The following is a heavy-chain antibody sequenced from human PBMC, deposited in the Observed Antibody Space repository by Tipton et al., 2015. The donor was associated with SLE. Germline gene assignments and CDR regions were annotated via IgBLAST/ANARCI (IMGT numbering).Heavy chain of an antibody. CDR2: IYTSGST. CDR3: AREGSSFKYFQH. Sequence: TLSLTCTVSGGSISSGSYYWSWIRQPAGKGLEWIGYIYTSGSTNYNPSLKSRVTISVDTSKNQFSLKLSSVTAADTAVYYCAREGSSFKYFQHWGQGTLVTVSS. D-gene: IGHD6-13*01. V-gene: IGHV4-61*09. CDR1: GGSISSGSYY. J-gene: IGHJ1*01.